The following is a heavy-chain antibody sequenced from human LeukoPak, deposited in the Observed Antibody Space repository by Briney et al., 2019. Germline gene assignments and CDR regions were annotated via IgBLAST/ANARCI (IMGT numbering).Heavy chain of an antibody. CDR3: ARGSSSSFDY. J-gene: IGHJ4*02. D-gene: IGHD6-13*01. CDR1: GFTFSNYR. Sequence: PGGSLRLSCAASGFTFSNYRMNWVRQAPGKGLEWVASIKQGGSEKYYVDPVKGRFAISRDNARNSLYLQMNSLRAEDTAVYYCARGSSSSFDYWGQGTLVTVSS. V-gene: IGHV3-7*01. CDR2: IKQGGSEK.